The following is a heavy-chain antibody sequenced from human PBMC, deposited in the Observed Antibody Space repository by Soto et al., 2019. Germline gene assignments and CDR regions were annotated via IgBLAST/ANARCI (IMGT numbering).Heavy chain of an antibody. J-gene: IGHJ4*03. CDR3: VRVVYYDNSGHGL. V-gene: IGHV3-21*01. D-gene: IGHD3-22*01. Sequence: PVGALRLSCTGSGFTFSSYNMNWVRQAPGKGLEWVSSISGSSSYIYYADSVKGRFTISRDDAKNSLYLQMNSLRAEDTAVYYCVRVVYYDNSGHGLWGQRRMATVSS. CDR2: ISGSSSYI. CDR1: GFTFSSYN.